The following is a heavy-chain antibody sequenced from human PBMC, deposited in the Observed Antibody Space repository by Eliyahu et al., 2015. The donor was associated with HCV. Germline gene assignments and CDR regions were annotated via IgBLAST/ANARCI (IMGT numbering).Heavy chain of an antibody. Sequence: QVQLVQSGAEVKKPGASVKVSCKASGYTFTSYGISWVRQAPGQGLEWMGWISAYXGNTNYAQKLQGRVTMTTDTSTSTAYMELRSLRSDDTAVYYCARDAPRADTVVSFDYWGQGTLVTVSS. CDR1: GYTFTSYG. V-gene: IGHV1-18*01. CDR3: ARDAPRADTVVSFDY. J-gene: IGHJ4*02. CDR2: ISAYXGNT. D-gene: IGHD4-23*01.